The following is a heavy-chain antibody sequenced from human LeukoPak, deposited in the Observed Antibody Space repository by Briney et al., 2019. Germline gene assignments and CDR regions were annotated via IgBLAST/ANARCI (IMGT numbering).Heavy chain of an antibody. CDR3: ARGKKPYLHNVDY. J-gene: IGHJ4*02. CDR1: GFTFSSYA. Sequence: GGSLRLSCAASGFTFSSYAMHWVRQAPGNGLEWVAVISYDGSNKYYADSVKGRFTISRDNSKNTLYLQMNSLRAEDTAVYYCARGKKPYLHNVDYWGQGTLVTVSS. CDR2: ISYDGSNK. D-gene: IGHD2-8*01. V-gene: IGHV3-30-3*01.